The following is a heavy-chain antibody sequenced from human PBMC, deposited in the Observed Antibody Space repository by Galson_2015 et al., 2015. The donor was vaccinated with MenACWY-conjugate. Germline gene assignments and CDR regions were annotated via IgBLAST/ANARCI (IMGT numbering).Heavy chain of an antibody. CDR1: GYSFSSYW. V-gene: IGHV5-51*01. CDR3: ARPRYDWSRDYYFGMDV. D-gene: IGHD2-2*01. CDR2: INPGDSDT. J-gene: IGHJ6*02. Sequence: QSGAEVTKPGESLTISCKGSGYSFSSYWIAWVRQMPGKGLEWMGIINPGDSDTRYSPSFQGQVTFSADTSTSSAYLQWSSLKASDTAMYYCARPRYDWSRDYYFGMDVWGQGTTVTVSS.